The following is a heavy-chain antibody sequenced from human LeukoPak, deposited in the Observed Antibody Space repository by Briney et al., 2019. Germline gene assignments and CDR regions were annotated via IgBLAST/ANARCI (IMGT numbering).Heavy chain of an antibody. J-gene: IGHJ4*02. V-gene: IGHV4-59*13. Sequence: PSETLSLTCTVSGGSISSYYWSWIRQPPGKGLEWIGYIYYSGSTNYNPSLKSRVTISVDTSKNQFSLKLSSVTAADTAVYYCARGQWLARSTFDYWGQGTLVTVSS. D-gene: IGHD6-19*01. CDR2: IYYSGST. CDR3: ARGQWLARSTFDY. CDR1: GGSISSYY.